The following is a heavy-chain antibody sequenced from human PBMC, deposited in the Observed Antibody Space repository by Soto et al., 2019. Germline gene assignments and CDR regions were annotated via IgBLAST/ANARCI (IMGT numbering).Heavy chain of an antibody. D-gene: IGHD4-17*01. J-gene: IGHJ2*01. CDR1: GFTFSSYG. CDR3: AREGLGEAYCDYGSLLAYFDL. CDR2: IWYDGSNK. Sequence: QVQLVESGGGVVQPGRSLRLSCAASGFTFSSYGMHWVRQAPGKGLEWVAVIWYDGSNKYYADSVKGRFTISRANSKKTMYLQMNSLRDEDTAVYYCAREGLGEAYCDYGSLLAYFDLWGRGTLVTVSS. V-gene: IGHV3-33*01.